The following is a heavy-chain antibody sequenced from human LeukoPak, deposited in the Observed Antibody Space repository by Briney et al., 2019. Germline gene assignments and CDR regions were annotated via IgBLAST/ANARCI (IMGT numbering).Heavy chain of an antibody. J-gene: IGHJ4*02. CDR3: ASGLVDLYYGSGSYYYFDY. Sequence: ASVKVSCKVSGYTLTELSMHWVRQAPGKGLEWMGGFDPEDGETIYAQKFQGRVTMTEDTSTDTAYMELSSLRSEDTAVYYCASGLVDLYYGSGSYYYFDYWGQGTLVTVSS. CDR2: FDPEDGET. CDR1: GYTLTELS. D-gene: IGHD3-10*01. V-gene: IGHV1-24*01.